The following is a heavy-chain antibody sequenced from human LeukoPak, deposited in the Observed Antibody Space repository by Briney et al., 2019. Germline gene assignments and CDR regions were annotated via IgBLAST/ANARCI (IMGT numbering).Heavy chain of an antibody. CDR3: ARDPYSGSYGNYYYYFMDV. Sequence: GRSLRLSCAASGFTFSSYGMNWVRQAPGKGLEWVSYISGSSSAIYCADSVKGRFTISRDNAKNSLYLQMNSLRAEDTAVYYCARDPYSGSYGNYYYYFMDVWGKGTTVTISS. V-gene: IGHV3-48*04. CDR2: ISGSSSAI. J-gene: IGHJ6*03. D-gene: IGHD1-26*01. CDR1: GFTFSSYG.